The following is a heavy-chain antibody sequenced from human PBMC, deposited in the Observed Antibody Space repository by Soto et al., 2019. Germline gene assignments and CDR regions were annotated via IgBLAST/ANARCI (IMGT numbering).Heavy chain of an antibody. J-gene: IGHJ6*02. Sequence: PSETLSLTCTVSGGSISSDDYYWSWIRQPPGKGLEWIGYIYYSGSTYYNPSLKSRVTISVDTSKNQFSLKLSSVTAADTAVYYCARLRAAGLSQIIAAAGSRYYYYYGMDVWGQGTTVTVSS. V-gene: IGHV4-30-4*01. CDR2: IYYSGST. D-gene: IGHD6-13*01. CDR1: GGSISSDDYY. CDR3: ARLRAAGLSQIIAAAGSRYYYYYGMDV.